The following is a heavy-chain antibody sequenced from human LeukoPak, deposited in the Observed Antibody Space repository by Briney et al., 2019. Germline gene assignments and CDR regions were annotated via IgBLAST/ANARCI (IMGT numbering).Heavy chain of an antibody. D-gene: IGHD3-10*01. J-gene: IGHJ4*02. CDR3: AKRASGSGTSLYYFDY. CDR2: ISNSGGST. Sequence: GGSLRLSCAASGFTFSSYAMSWVRQAPGKGLEWVSVISNSGGSTFYADSVKGRFTISRDKSKNTLYLQMNSLRAEDTAVYYCAKRASGSGTSLYYFDYWGQGTLVTVSS. CDR1: GFTFSSYA. V-gene: IGHV3-23*01.